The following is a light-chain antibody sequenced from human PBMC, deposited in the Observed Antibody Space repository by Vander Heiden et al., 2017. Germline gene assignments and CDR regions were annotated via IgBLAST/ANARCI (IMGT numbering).Light chain of an antibody. J-gene: IGKJ3*01. Sequence: LLTQAPGTLSLSPGERATLSCRASQSVSSSYLAWYQQKPGQAPRLLIYGASIRATGIPDRFSGSGSGTDFTLTISRLEPEDFAVYYCQQDGSSPFTFGHGTKVDIK. V-gene: IGKV3-20*01. CDR3: QQDGSSPFT. CDR2: GAS. CDR1: QSVSSSY.